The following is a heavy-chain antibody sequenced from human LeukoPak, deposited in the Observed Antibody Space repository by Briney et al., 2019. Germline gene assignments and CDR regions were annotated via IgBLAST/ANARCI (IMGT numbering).Heavy chain of an antibody. J-gene: IGHJ4*02. Sequence: SVKGRFTISRDNARDALYLQMNSLRAEDTAVYYCAKGRGSSGWYDPLDYWGQGTLVTVSS. D-gene: IGHD6-19*01. V-gene: IGHV3-48*01. CDR3: AKGRGSSGWYDPLDY.